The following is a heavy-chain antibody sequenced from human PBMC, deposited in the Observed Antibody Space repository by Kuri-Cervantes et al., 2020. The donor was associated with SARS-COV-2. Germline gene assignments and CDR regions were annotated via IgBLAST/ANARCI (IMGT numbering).Heavy chain of an antibody. CDR3: ARALFSSSYYFDY. CDR2: IYYSGST. D-gene: IGHD6-6*01. CDR1: GGSISSYY. J-gene: IGHJ4*02. V-gene: IGHV4-59*08. Sequence: SETLSLTCTVSGGSISSYYWSWIRQPPGKGLEWIGYIYYSGSTNYNPSLKSRVTISVDTSKNQFSLKLSSVTAADTAVYYCARALFSSSYYFDYWDQGTLVTVSS.